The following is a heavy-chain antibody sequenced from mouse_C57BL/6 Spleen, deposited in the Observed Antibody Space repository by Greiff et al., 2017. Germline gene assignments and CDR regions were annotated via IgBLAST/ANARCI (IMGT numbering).Heavy chain of an antibody. CDR1: GYTFTSYW. CDR3: ARTCYYGSSLYYYAMDD. D-gene: IGHD1-1*01. Sequence: VQLQQPGAELVKPGASVKLSCKASGYTFTSYWMHWVKQRPGQGLEWIGMIHPNSGSTNYNEKFKSKATLTVDKSSSTAYMQLSSLTSEDSAVYYCARTCYYGSSLYYYAMDDWGQGTSVTVSS. J-gene: IGHJ4*01. CDR2: IHPNSGST. V-gene: IGHV1-64*01.